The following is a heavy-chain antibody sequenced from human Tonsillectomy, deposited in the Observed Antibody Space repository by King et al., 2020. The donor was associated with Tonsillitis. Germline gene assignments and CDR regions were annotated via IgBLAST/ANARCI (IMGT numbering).Heavy chain of an antibody. Sequence: VQLVESGGGVVQPGRSLRLSCAASGFTFSSYGMHWVRQAPGKGLEWVAVISYDGSNKYYADSVKGRFTISRDNSKNTLYLQMNSLRAEDTAVYYCARDPGTTVDYYFDYWGQGTLVTVSS. J-gene: IGHJ4*02. CDR3: ARDPGTTVDYYFDY. CDR2: ISYDGSNK. V-gene: IGHV3-33*05. CDR1: GFTFSSYG. D-gene: IGHD4-23*01.